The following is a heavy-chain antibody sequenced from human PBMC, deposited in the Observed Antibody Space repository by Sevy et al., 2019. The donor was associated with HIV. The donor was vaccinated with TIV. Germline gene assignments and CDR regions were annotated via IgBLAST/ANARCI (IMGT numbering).Heavy chain of an antibody. D-gene: IGHD2-2*01. CDR1: GYTFTGYY. CDR3: ARASINWFDP. J-gene: IGHJ5*02. CDR2: INPNSGGT. V-gene: IGHV1-2*02. Sequence: ASVKVSCKASGYTFTGYYMHWVRQAPGQGLEWMGWINPNSGGTNYAQKFQGRVTMTRDRSISTAYMELSRLGSDETAVYYCARASINWFDPWGQGTLVTVSS.